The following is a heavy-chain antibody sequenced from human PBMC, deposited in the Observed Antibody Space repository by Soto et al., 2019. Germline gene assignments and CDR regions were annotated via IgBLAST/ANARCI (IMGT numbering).Heavy chain of an antibody. D-gene: IGHD6-13*01. Sequence: QVQLQQRGAGLLKPSETLSLTCAVYGGSFSGYYWSWIRQPPGKGLEWIGEINHSGRTNYNPSLKSRVTISVDTSKNQCSLTLSSVTAADTAVYYCAGGPGLAAAGGGWDDDAFDIWGQGTMVTVSS. CDR1: GGSFSGYY. J-gene: IGHJ3*02. CDR3: AGGPGLAAAGGGWDDDAFDI. V-gene: IGHV4-34*01. CDR2: INHSGRT.